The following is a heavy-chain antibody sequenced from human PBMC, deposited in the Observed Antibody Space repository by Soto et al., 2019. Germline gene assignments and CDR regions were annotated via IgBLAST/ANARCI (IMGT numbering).Heavy chain of an antibody. Sequence: QVQLQQWGAGLLKPSETLSLTCAVYGGSFSGYYWSWIRQPPGKGLEWIGEINHSGSTNYNPALKSRVTISVDTSKNQFSLKLSSVTAADTAVYYCARGGRDWSLYYGSGRHTPNDAFDIWGQGTMVTVSS. CDR1: GGSFSGYY. V-gene: IGHV4-34*01. CDR2: INHSGST. CDR3: ARGGRDWSLYYGSGRHTPNDAFDI. D-gene: IGHD3-10*01. J-gene: IGHJ3*02.